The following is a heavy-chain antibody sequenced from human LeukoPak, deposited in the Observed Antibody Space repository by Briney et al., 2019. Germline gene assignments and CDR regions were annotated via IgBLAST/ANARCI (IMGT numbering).Heavy chain of an antibody. CDR1: GLTFDDYA. J-gene: IGHJ6*02. CDR3: AKGDPYGSGSSKVYGMDV. CDR2: FSWNGGSI. V-gene: IGHV3-9*01. Sequence: GGPLRFSCAASGLTFDDYAMHWVGQAPGKGWGGVSGFSWNGGSIGYADSVKGRFTISRDNAKNSLYLQMNSLRAEDTALYYCAKGDPYGSGSSKVYGMDVWGQGTTVTVSS. D-gene: IGHD3-10*01.